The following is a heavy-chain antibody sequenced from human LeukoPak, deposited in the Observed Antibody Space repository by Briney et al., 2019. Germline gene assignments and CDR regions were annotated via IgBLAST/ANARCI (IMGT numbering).Heavy chain of an antibody. D-gene: IGHD3-10*01. CDR1: GFTFSNYA. CDR3: AKVPYSDYGSGRPPFMDV. Sequence: GGSLRLSCAASGFTFSNYAMSWVRQAPGKELEWVSTISDSGDSTYYADLVKGRFTISRDNYKNTLYLQMDSLRAEDAAIYYCAKVPYSDYGSGRPPFMDVWGQGTTVAVSS. V-gene: IGHV3-23*01. J-gene: IGHJ6*02. CDR2: ISDSGDST.